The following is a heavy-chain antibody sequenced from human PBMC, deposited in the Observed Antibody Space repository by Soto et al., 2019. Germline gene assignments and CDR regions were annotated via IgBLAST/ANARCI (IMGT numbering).Heavy chain of an antibody. CDR2: ISGSGSNT. V-gene: IGHV3-23*01. J-gene: IGHJ5*02. D-gene: IGHD3-10*01. CDR1: GFTFSSYA. Sequence: EVQLLESGGDLVQPGGSLRLSCAASGFTFSSYAMSWVRQAPGGGLEWVSSISGSGSNTYYADSVKGRFTISRDSSKNTLYLQMNSLRTEDTALYYCANLRSHSSRWFDPWGQGTLVTVSS. CDR3: ANLRSHSSRWFDP.